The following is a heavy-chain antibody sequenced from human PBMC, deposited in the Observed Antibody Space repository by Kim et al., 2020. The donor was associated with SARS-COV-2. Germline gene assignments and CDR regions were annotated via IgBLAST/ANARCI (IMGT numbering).Heavy chain of an antibody. CDR2: ISYDGTNK. CDR3: ARSRTGTSLLGY. D-gene: IGHD1-1*01. V-gene: IGHV3-30*04. J-gene: IGHJ4*02. Sequence: GGSLRLSCAASGFTFSSYAMHWVRQAPGKGLEWVALISYDGTNKYYADSVKGRFTISRDNSKNTLSLQMNSLRTEDTAVYYCARSRTGTSLLGYWGQGTL. CDR1: GFTFSSYA.